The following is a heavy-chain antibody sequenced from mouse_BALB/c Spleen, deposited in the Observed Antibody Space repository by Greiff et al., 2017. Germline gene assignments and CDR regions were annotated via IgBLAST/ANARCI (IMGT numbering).Heavy chain of an antibody. J-gene: IGHJ1*01. D-gene: IGHD1-1*01. CDR3: ARNYGSSHYWYFDV. Sequence: EVQLQQSGAELVRPGALVKLSCKASGFNIKDYYMHWVKQRPEQGLEWIGWIDPENGNTIYDPKFQGKASITADTSSNTAYLQLSSLTSEDTAVYYCARNYGSSHYWYFDVWGAGTTVTVSS. V-gene: IGHV14-1*02. CDR2: IDPENGNT. CDR1: GFNIKDYY.